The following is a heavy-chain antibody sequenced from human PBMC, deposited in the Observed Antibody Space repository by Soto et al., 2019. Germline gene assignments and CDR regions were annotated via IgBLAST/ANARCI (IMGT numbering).Heavy chain of an antibody. Sequence: QVQLVQSGAEVKKPGSSVKVSCKASGGTFSSYTISWVRQAPGQGREWMGRIIPILGIANYAQKFQGRVTITADKSTSTAYMELSSLRSEDTAVYYCASGGDSRGLGYWGQGTLVTVSS. D-gene: IGHD6-13*01. CDR2: IIPILGIA. CDR3: ASGGDSRGLGY. CDR1: GGTFSSYT. V-gene: IGHV1-69*02. J-gene: IGHJ4*02.